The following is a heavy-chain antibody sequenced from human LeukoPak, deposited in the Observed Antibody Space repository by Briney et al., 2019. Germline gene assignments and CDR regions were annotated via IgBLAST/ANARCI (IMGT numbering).Heavy chain of an antibody. CDR3: ARAREGLDY. V-gene: IGHV4-59*01. CDR2: IYYSGST. CDR1: GGSISSYY. Sequence: SVTLSLTCTVSGGSISSYYWSWIRQPPGKGLEWIGYIYYSGSTNYNPSLKSRVTISVDTSKNQFSLKLSSVTAADTAVYYCARAREGLDYWGQGTLVTVSS. J-gene: IGHJ4*02.